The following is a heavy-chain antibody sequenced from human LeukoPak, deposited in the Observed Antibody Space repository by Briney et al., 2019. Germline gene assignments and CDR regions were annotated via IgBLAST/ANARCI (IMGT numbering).Heavy chain of an antibody. V-gene: IGHV3-30-3*01. Sequence: GRSLRLSCAASGSTFSSYAMHWVRQAPGKGLEWVAVISYDGSNKYYADSVKGRFTISRDNSKNTLYLQMNSLRAEDTAVYYCARDARNVLRYFDWPTDFDYWGQGTLVTVSS. CDR3: ARDARNVLRYFDWPTDFDY. CDR1: GSTFSSYA. D-gene: IGHD3-9*01. J-gene: IGHJ4*02. CDR2: ISYDGSNK.